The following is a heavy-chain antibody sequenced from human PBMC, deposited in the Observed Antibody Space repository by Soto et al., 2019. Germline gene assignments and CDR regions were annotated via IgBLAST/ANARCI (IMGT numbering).Heavy chain of an antibody. CDR1: GYTFTGYY. V-gene: IGHV1-2*02. CDR2: INPNSGGT. D-gene: IGHD2-2*02. J-gene: IGHJ6*02. Sequence: ASVKVSCKASGYTFTGYYMRWVRQAPGQGLEWMGWINPNSGGTNYAQTFQGRVTMTRDTSISTAYMELSRLRSDDTAVYYCARIPRVHDYYYYYGMDVWGQGTTVTVSS. CDR3: ARIPRVHDYYYYYGMDV.